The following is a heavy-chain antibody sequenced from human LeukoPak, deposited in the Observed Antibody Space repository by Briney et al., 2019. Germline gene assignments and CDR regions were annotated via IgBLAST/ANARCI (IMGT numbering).Heavy chain of an antibody. D-gene: IGHD3-3*01. CDR1: GFNFRDAA. Sequence: GGSLRLSCAASGFNFRDAAMTWVRQAPGKGLEWVSLISFSGDNSYYADSVMGRFTISRDNSKTTLFLQMNSLKAEDTAVYYCATGGRSGVALEQWGQGTLVTVSS. CDR3: ATGGRSGVALEQ. CDR2: ISFSGDNS. J-gene: IGHJ4*02. V-gene: IGHV3-23*01.